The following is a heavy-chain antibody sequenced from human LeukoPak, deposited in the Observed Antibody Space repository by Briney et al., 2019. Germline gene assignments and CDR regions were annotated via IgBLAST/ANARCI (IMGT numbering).Heavy chain of an antibody. CDR3: ARDTYYHDSSGYRKTEHASHI. CDR2: IYTSGST. D-gene: IGHD3-22*01. Sequence: SETLSLTCTVSGGSISSGDYYWSWIRQPAGEGLEWIGRIYTSGSTNYNPSLKSRVTISLDTSKNQFSLNLSSVTAADTAVYYCARDTYYHDSSGYRKTEHASHIWGPGTKVPVSS. CDR1: GGSISSGDYY. V-gene: IGHV4-61*02. J-gene: IGHJ3*02.